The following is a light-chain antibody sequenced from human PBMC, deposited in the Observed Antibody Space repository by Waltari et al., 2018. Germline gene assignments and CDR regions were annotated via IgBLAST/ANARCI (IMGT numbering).Light chain of an antibody. CDR1: QSVTSNY. CDR2: GTS. V-gene: IGKV3-20*01. J-gene: IGKJ3*01. Sequence: EMVLTQPPGTLSLSPGERATLSCRASQSVTSNYLAWYQHKPGQAPRLLIYGTSSRATGIPDRFSGSGSGTDFTLTISRLEPEDFAVYYCQQYGSSPLLSFGPGTKVDIK. CDR3: QQYGSSPLLS.